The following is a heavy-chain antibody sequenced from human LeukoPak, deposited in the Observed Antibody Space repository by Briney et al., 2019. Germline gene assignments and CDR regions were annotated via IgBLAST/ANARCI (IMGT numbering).Heavy chain of an antibody. CDR1: GGSISITSYY. V-gene: IGHV4-39*07. Sequence: SETLSLTCTVSGGSISITSYYWGWIRQPPGKGLGWIGSMYSSGSTYYNPSLKSRVTISVDTSKNQFSLKLSSVTAADTAKYYCARLYFGGGGYHYFDYWGQGTLVTVSS. D-gene: IGHD2-21*01. CDR2: MYSSGST. J-gene: IGHJ4*02. CDR3: ARLYFGGGGYHYFDY.